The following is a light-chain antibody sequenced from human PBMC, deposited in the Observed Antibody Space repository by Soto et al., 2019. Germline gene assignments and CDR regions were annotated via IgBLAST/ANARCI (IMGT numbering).Light chain of an antibody. Sequence: EVMLTQSPAILSLSPGERATLSCRASQSVSSSYLAWYQQKPGQAPRLLIYGASSRATGVPDRFSGSGSGTEFTLTISSLQPDDSATYYCQQYNSYSGTFGQGTKVDIK. CDR2: GAS. J-gene: IGKJ1*01. CDR3: QQYNSYSGT. V-gene: IGKV3-20*01. CDR1: QSVSSSY.